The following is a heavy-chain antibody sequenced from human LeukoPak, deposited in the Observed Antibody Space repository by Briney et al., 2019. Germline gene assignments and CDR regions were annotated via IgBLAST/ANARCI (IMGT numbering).Heavy chain of an antibody. CDR2: ISGSGGST. Sequence: GGSLRLSCAASGFTFSSYAMSWVRQAPGKGLEWVSAISGSGGSTYCTDSVKGRFTISRDNSKNTLYLQMNSLKAEDTAVYYCAKGHSSVEDAFDIWGQGTMVTVS. CDR3: AKGHSSVEDAFDI. J-gene: IGHJ3*02. CDR1: GFTFSSYA. V-gene: IGHV3-23*01. D-gene: IGHD4-23*01.